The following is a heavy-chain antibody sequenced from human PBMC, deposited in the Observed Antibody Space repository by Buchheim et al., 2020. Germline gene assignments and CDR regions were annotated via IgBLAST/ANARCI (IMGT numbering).Heavy chain of an antibody. J-gene: IGHJ6*02. CDR2: INHSGRT. Sequence: QVQLQQWGAGLLKPSETLSLTCAVYGGSFSGYYWSWIHQPPGKGLDWIGEINHSGRTNYNPSLKSRVPISVATSKNQFSLKRSSVTAADTAVYYCARVRYEFWSGYPTWHYGMDVWGQGTT. CDR3: ARVRYEFWSGYPTWHYGMDV. V-gene: IGHV4-34*01. CDR1: GGSFSGYY. D-gene: IGHD3-3*01.